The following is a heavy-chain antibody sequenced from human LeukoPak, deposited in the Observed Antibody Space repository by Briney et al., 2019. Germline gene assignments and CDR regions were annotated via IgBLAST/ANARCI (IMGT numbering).Heavy chain of an antibody. Sequence: SETLSLTCTVSGGSISSHYWSWIRQPPGKGLEWIGYIHYSGSTNYNPSLKSRVTISVDTSKNQFSLKLSSVTAADTAVYYCARDRYCSSTSCYVAFDIWGQGTMVTVSS. V-gene: IGHV4-59*11. J-gene: IGHJ3*02. D-gene: IGHD2-2*01. CDR2: IHYSGST. CDR3: ARDRYCSSTSCYVAFDI. CDR1: GGSISSHY.